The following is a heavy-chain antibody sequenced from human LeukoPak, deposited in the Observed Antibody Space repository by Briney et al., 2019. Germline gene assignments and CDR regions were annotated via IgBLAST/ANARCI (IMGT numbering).Heavy chain of an antibody. Sequence: GGSLRLSCAASGFTFSSYWMSWVRQAPGKGLEWVANIKQDGSEKYYVDSVKGRFTISRDNAKNSLYLQMNSLRAEDTAVYYCARVGGYYDSSGYYHREYFQHWGQGTLVTVSS. CDR1: GFTFSSYW. CDR3: ARVGGYYDSSGYYHREYFQH. CDR2: IKQDGSEK. V-gene: IGHV3-7*01. J-gene: IGHJ1*01. D-gene: IGHD3-22*01.